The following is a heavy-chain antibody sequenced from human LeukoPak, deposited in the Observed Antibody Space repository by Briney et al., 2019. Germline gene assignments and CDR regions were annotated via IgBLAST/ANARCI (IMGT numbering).Heavy chain of an antibody. CDR3: ARRIYYGSGSRTPKYYFDY. D-gene: IGHD3-10*01. CDR2: IYPGDSDT. Sequence: GESLKISCKGSGYSFTSYWIGWVRQMPGKGLEWMGIIYPGDSDTRYSPSFQGQVTISADKSISTAYLQWSSLKASDTAMYYCARRIYYGSGSRTPKYYFDYWGQGTLVTVSS. CDR1: GYSFTSYW. V-gene: IGHV5-51*01. J-gene: IGHJ4*02.